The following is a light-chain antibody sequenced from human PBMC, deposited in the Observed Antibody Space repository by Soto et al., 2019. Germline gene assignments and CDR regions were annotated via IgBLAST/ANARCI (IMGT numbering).Light chain of an antibody. J-gene: IGLJ2*01. Sequence: QSVLTQPPSASGSPGQSVTISCTGTSSDVGAYIYVSWYQQHPGTVPKLIIYEVNKRPSGVPDRFSGSRSGNTASLTVSGLQPEDAADYYCISYAGNHNLVFGGGTKLTVL. CDR2: EVN. CDR3: ISYAGNHNLV. V-gene: IGLV2-8*01. CDR1: SSDVGAYIY.